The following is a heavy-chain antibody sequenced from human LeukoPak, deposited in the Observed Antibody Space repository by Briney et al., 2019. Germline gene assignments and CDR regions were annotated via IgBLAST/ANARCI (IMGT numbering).Heavy chain of an antibody. CDR3: ARDFLSYDGSESHFEDTFDI. CDR1: GYSFDRYG. J-gene: IGHJ3*02. D-gene: IGHD3-22*01. V-gene: IGHV1-18*01. CDR2: IGAFNGNT. Sequence: GASVKVSCKASGYSFDRYGVSWVRQAPGQGLEWLGWIGAFNGNTNYAQNLQGRVTMTADTSTTTAYMELRSLSSDDPAVYYCARDFLSYDGSESHFEDTFDIWGQRTMVIVSS.